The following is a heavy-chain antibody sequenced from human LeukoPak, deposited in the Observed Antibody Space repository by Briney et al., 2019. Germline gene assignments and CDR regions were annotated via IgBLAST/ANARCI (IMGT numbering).Heavy chain of an antibody. J-gene: IGHJ3*02. D-gene: IGHD2-2*01. V-gene: IGHV3-23*01. CDR2: MSASGRST. CDR3: AKDRDGYCSSTSCFYDAFDI. CDR1: VFTFSSYA. Sequence: SGGSLRLSCAASVFTFSSYAMSWVRQAPGKGLYWVSVMSASGRSTYYADSEKGRFTISRDNSKNTLYLQMNSLRAEDTAVYYCAKDRDGYCSSTSCFYDAFDIWGQGTMVTVSS.